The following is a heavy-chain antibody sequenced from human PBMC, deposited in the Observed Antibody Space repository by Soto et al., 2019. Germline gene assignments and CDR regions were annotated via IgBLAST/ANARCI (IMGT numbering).Heavy chain of an antibody. D-gene: IGHD3-9*01. V-gene: IGHV3-48*02. CDR1: GFTFSGHS. Sequence: PGGSLRLSCITSGFTFSGHSMNWVRQAPGKGLEWVSYISSAGNVIYYADSVKGRFTISRDKADNSLYLQMNSLRDEDTAVYYCARVGGNWFTGHRYFDYWGQGTLVTVSS. CDR3: ARVGGNWFTGHRYFDY. J-gene: IGHJ4*02. CDR2: ISSAGNVI.